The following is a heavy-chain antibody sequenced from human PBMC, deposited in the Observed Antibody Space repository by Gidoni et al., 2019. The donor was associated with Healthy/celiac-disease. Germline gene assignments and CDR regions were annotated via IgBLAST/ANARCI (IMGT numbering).Heavy chain of an antibody. J-gene: IGHJ6*02. CDR2: IWYDGSNK. V-gene: IGHV3-33*01. Sequence: QVQLVESGGGVVQPGRSLRLSCSASGFTFSSYGLHCVRQAPGKGLEWVAVIWYDGSNKYYSDSVKGRFTISRDNSKHTLYLQMNSLRAEDTAVYYCARDQYYYDSSGYYQTDYYYGMDVWGQGTTVTVSS. CDR1: GFTFSSYG. D-gene: IGHD3-22*01. CDR3: ARDQYYYDSSGYYQTDYYYGMDV.